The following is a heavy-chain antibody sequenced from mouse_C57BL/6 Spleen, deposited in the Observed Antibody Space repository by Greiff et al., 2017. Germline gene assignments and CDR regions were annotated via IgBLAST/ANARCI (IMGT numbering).Heavy chain of an antibody. CDR2: IDPNGGGT. V-gene: IGHV1-72*01. CDR1: GYTFTSYW. Sequence: QVQLQQPGAELVKPGASVKLSCKASGYTFTSYWMHWVKQRPGRGLEWIGRIDPNGGGTKYNEKFKSKATLTVDKPSSTAYMQLSSLTSEDSAVXYCARWDGYPFYYAMDYWGQGTSVTVSS. CDR3: ARWDGYPFYYAMDY. D-gene: IGHD2-3*01. J-gene: IGHJ4*01.